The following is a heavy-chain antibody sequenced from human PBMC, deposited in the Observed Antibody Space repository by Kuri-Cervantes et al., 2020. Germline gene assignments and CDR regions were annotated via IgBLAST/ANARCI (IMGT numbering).Heavy chain of an antibody. Sequence: GESLKISCAASGFTFSDYYMSWIRQAPGKGLEWVSYISSSGSTICYADSVKGRITISRDNAKNSLYLQMNSLRAEDTAVYYCARDLTIFGVVPYYGMDVWGQGTTVTVSS. J-gene: IGHJ6*02. CDR1: GFTFSDYY. CDR3: ARDLTIFGVVPYYGMDV. V-gene: IGHV3-11*01. CDR2: ISSSGSTI. D-gene: IGHD3-3*01.